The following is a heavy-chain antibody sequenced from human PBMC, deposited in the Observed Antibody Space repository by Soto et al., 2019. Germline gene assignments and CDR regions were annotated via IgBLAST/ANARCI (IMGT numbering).Heavy chain of an antibody. D-gene: IGHD2-15*01. CDR1: GGSISSGGYY. CDR3: VRRRVYCSGGSCYPTTSNDYRMEV. V-gene: IGHV4-31*03. Sequence: TLSLPCTVSGGSISSGGYYSSWIRQHPGNGLEWVGYIYYSGSTYYNPSLKSRVTISVDTSKNQFSLKLSSVTAAYTAVYYCVRRRVYCSGGSCYPTTSNDYRMEVCDQETTVTV. J-gene: IGHJ6*02. CDR2: IYYSGST.